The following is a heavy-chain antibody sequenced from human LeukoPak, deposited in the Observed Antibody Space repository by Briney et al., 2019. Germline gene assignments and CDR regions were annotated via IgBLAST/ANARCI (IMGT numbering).Heavy chain of an antibody. CDR2: VNPNSGGT. J-gene: IGHJ3*02. Sequence: ASVKVSCKASGYTFTSYDINWVRQATGQGLEWMGWVNPNSGGTNYAQKFQGRVTMTRDTSISTAYMELSRLRSDDTAVYYCARHRLNYYDSSHDAFDIWGQGTMVTVSS. D-gene: IGHD3-22*01. CDR3: ARHRLNYYDSSHDAFDI. CDR1: GYTFTSYD. V-gene: IGHV1-2*02.